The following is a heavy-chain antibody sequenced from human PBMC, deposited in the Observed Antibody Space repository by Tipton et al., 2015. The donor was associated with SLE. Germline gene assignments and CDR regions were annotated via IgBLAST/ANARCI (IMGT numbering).Heavy chain of an antibody. J-gene: IGHJ3*02. CDR3: ERDTFGLVTDYAFDI. CDR2: IYTSGTT. CDR1: GGAMISYY. Sequence: TLSLTWTVSGGAMISYYWNWIRQPAGKGLEWIGRIYTSGTTNYNPSLKSRVTMSVDTSKNQFSLKLSSVTAADTAVYYCERDTFGLVTDYAFDIWGQGTMVTVSS. D-gene: IGHD3-3*01. V-gene: IGHV4-4*07.